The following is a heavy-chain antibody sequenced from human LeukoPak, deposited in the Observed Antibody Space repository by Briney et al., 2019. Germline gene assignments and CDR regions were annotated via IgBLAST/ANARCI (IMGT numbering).Heavy chain of an antibody. Sequence: GRSLRLSCAASGFTFSSYAMHWVRQAPGKGLEWVAIISDGNNIYYADSVKGRFTISRDNSKNTLYLQMNSLRAEDTAVYYCAKDWGGDYFFDYWGQGTLVTVSS. V-gene: IGHV3-30-3*01. CDR3: AKDWGGDYFFDY. J-gene: IGHJ4*02. CDR2: ISDGNNI. D-gene: IGHD3-16*01. CDR1: GFTFSSYA.